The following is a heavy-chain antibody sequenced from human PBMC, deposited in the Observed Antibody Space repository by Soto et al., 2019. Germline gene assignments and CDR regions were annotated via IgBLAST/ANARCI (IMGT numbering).Heavy chain of an antibody. D-gene: IGHD3-22*01. CDR2: IVPMFGTA. CDR1: GGTFSRYA. J-gene: IGHJ4*02. CDR3: ARGVYYDSRGYYFFF. Sequence: SVKVSCKASGGTFSRYALSWVRQAPGQGPEWMGGIVPMFGTANYAQKFQGRVTVTADESTSTAYMQLSSLRSEDTAVYYCARGVYYDSRGYYFFFWGQGTLVTVSS. V-gene: IGHV1-69*13.